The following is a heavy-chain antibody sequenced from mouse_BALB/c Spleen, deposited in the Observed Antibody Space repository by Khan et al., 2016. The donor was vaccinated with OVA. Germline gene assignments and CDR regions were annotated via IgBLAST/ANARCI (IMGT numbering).Heavy chain of an antibody. CDR3: ASGGYWYFDV. V-gene: IGHV9-3-1*01. J-gene: IGHJ1*01. CDR2: INTYTGEP. CDR1: GYTFTNYG. Sequence: QVQLKQSGPELKKPGETVKISCKASGYTFTNYGMNWVKQASGKGLKWMGWINTYTGEPTYADDFKGRFAFSLETSASTAYLQINNLKNEDTARYFCASGGYWYFDVWGAGTTVTVSS. D-gene: IGHD1-1*02.